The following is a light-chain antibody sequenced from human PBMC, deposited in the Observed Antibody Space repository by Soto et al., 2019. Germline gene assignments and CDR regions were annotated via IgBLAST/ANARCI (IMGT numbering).Light chain of an antibody. V-gene: IGLV2-14*03. CDR2: DVT. CDR3: SSYTSSSLDV. CDR1: SSDVGGYNY. Sequence: QSVLTQPASVSGSPGQSITISCTGTSSDVGGYNYVSWYQQHPGNAPKLMIYDVTNRPSGVSNRFSGSKSGNTASLTISGLQAEDEADYYCSSYTSSSLDVFGTGTKLTVL. J-gene: IGLJ1*01.